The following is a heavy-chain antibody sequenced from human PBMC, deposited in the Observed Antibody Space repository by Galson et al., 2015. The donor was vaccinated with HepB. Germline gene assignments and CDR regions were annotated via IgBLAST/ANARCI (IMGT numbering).Heavy chain of an antibody. V-gene: IGHV3-30*18. J-gene: IGHJ4*02. D-gene: IGHD3-3*01. CDR1: GFTFHSYA. CDR3: AKEYGRISIFGVVEGPPDY. CDR2: ISYDGSNQ. Sequence: SLRLSCAASGFTFHSYAMHWVRLAPGKGLEWMAVISYDGSNQYYADSVKGRFTISRDNPKNTVYLEMNSLRGEDTAVYYCAKEYGRISIFGVVEGPPDYWGQGTLVTVSS.